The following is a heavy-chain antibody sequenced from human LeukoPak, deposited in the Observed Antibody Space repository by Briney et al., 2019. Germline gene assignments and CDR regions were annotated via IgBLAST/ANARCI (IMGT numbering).Heavy chain of an antibody. CDR1: GGSISSYY. CDR2: IYYSGST. Sequence: SETLSLTCTVSGGSISSYYWSWIRQPPGKGLEWIGYIYYSGSTNYNPSLKSRVTISVDTSKNQFSLELSSVTAADTAVYYCARSNPTPDYWYFDLWGRGTLVTVSS. D-gene: IGHD1-14*01. V-gene: IGHV4-59*01. J-gene: IGHJ2*01. CDR3: ARSNPTPDYWYFDL.